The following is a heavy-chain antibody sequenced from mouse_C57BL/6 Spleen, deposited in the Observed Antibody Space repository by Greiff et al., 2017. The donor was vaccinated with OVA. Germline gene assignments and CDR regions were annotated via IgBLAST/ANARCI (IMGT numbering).Heavy chain of an antibody. Sequence: EVQLKESGPGLVKPSQSLSLTCSVTGYSITSGYYWTWIRQFPGNKLEWMGYISYDGSNNYNPSLKNRISITRDTSKNQFFLKLNSVTTEDTATYYCARAYYDYDGGYFDYWGQGTTLTVSS. V-gene: IGHV3-6*01. CDR2: ISYDGSN. CDR1: GYSITSGYY. CDR3: ARAYYDYDGGYFDY. D-gene: IGHD2-4*01. J-gene: IGHJ2*01.